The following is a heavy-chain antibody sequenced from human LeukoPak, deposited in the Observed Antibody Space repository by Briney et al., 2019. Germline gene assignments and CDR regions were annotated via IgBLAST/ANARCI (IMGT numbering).Heavy chain of an antibody. CDR1: GFTFSNYG. Sequence: PGGSLRLSCATSGFTFSNYGMHWVRQAPGKGLEWVAVISYDGSNKYYADSVKGRFTISRDDSKNTLYLQMNSLRPEDAAVYYCANLPLWGQGTLVTDSS. CDR3: ANLPL. J-gene: IGHJ4*02. CDR2: ISYDGSNK. V-gene: IGHV3-30*18.